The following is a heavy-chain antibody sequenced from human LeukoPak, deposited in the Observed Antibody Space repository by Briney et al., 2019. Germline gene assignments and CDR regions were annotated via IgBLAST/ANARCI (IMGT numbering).Heavy chain of an antibody. CDR3: AKDRLWQQLDFDY. V-gene: IGHV3-7*01. Sequence: GGSLRLSCAASGFTFSSYWMSWLRQAPGKGLEWVANIKQDGSEKYYVDSVKDRFTISRDNAKNSLYLQMNSLRAEDTAVYYCAKDRLWQQLDFDYWGQGTLVTVSS. CDR1: GFTFSSYW. D-gene: IGHD6-13*01. J-gene: IGHJ4*02. CDR2: IKQDGSEK.